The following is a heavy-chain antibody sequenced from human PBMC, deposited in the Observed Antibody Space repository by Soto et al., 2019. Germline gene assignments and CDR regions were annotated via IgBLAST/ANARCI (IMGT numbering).Heavy chain of an antibody. J-gene: IGHJ4*02. CDR3: ARHYNTGAFFDY. V-gene: IGHV4-39*01. CDR1: GASVSSSHY. Sequence: QLQLQESGPGLVKSSETLSLTCSVSGASVSSSHYWGWIRQPPGKGLEWIGSVSYSGSTYYSPSFKSRITISVDTSNNQFSMRVRSVTATDTAVYFCARHYNTGAFFDYWGQGKLVTVSS. D-gene: IGHD1-20*01. CDR2: VSYSGST.